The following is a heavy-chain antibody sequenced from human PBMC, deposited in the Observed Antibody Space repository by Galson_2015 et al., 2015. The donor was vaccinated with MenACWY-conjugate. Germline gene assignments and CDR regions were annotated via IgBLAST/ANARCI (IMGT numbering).Heavy chain of an antibody. Sequence: SVKVSCKASGYTFTSYYMHWVRQAPGQGLEWVGIINPSGGSTSYAQKFQGRVTMTRDTSTSTVYMELSSLRSEDTAVYYCARDMTISQLELRPNYYYYYYMDVWGKGTTVTVSS. V-gene: IGHV1-46*03. D-gene: IGHD1-7*01. J-gene: IGHJ6*03. CDR2: INPSGGST. CDR1: GYTFTSYY. CDR3: ARDMTISQLELRPNYYYYYYMDV.